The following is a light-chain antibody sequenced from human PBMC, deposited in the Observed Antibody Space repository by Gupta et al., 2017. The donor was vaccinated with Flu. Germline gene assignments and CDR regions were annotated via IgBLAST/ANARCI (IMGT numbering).Light chain of an antibody. CDR1: QSLVKSNGYNY. CDR2: LGS. Sequence: VTPGESASISCRSSQSLVKSNGYNYLEWYLQKPGQSPQLLIYLGSNRASGVPDRFSGSGSGADFTLKISRVEADDVGVYYCMQDLQSPRTFGQGTKLEIK. J-gene: IGKJ2*02. CDR3: MQDLQSPRT. V-gene: IGKV2-28*01.